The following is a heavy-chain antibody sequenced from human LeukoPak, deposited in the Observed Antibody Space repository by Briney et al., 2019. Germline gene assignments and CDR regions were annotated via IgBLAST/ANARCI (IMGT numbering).Heavy chain of an antibody. CDR1: GASVTSHY. CDR3: AVPLRSSGWYGFFVY. J-gene: IGHJ4*02. D-gene: IGHD6-19*01. CDR2: INTSGST. V-gene: IGHV4-4*09. Sequence: SETLSLTCSVPGASVTSHYWSWIRQSPGKGLEWIGYINTSGSTNYNPSLKSRVTISVDTSKNQFSLKLSSVTAADTAVYYCAVPLRSSGWYGFFVYWGQGTLVTVSS.